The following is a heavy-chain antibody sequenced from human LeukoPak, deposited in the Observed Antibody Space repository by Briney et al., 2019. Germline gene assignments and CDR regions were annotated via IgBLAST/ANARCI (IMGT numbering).Heavy chain of an antibody. D-gene: IGHD3-10*01. J-gene: IGHJ4*02. V-gene: IGHV3-48*03. Sequence: GGSLRLSCAASGFTFRSYEMNWVRQAPGKGLEWVSYISSSGSTIYYADSVKGRFTISRDNAENSLYLQMNSLRAEDTALYYCAKDMRSGIRAYYFDYWGQGTLVTVSS. CDR3: AKDMRSGIRAYYFDY. CDR2: ISSSGSTI. CDR1: GFTFRSYE.